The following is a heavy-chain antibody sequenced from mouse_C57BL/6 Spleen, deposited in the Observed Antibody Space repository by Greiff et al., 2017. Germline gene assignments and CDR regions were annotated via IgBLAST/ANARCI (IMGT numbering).Heavy chain of an antibody. D-gene: IGHD1-1*01. CDR1: GYTFTSYW. Sequence: QVQLQQPGAELVRPGSSVKLSCKASGYTFTSYWMHWVKQRPIKGLEWIGNIDPSDSETHYNQKFKDKATLTVDKSSSTAYMQLSSLTSEDSAVYYCARLSTVVAPMDYWGRGTSVTVSS. J-gene: IGHJ4*01. V-gene: IGHV1-52*01. CDR2: IDPSDSET. CDR3: ARLSTVVAPMDY.